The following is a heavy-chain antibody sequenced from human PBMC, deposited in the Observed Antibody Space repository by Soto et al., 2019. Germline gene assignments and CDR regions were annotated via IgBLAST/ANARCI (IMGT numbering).Heavy chain of an antibody. CDR1: GYTFTSYA. D-gene: IGHD3-16*02. CDR2: INAGNGNT. J-gene: IGHJ3*02. CDR3: ALMSMITFGGVIAFGYDAFDI. Sequence: ASVKVSCKASGYTFTSYAMHWVRQAPGQRLEWMGWINAGNGNTKYSQKFQGRVTITRDTSASTAYMELSSLRSEDTAVHYCALMSMITFGGVIAFGYDAFDICGQGAMGTVSS. V-gene: IGHV1-3*01.